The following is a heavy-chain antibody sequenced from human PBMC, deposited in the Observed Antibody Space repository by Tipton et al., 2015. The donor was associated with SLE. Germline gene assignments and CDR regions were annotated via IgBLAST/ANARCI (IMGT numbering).Heavy chain of an antibody. V-gene: IGHV3-30*02. CDR3: ARDPYIAAAGQGAFDI. CDR1: GFTFSSYG. Sequence: GSLRLSCAASGFTFSSYGMHWVRQAPGKGLEWVAYIRYDGRNENFADSVKGRFTISRENSKNTLYLQMNSPRAEDTAVYYCARDPYIAAAGQGAFDIWGQGTMVTVSS. CDR2: IRYDGRNE. J-gene: IGHJ3*02. D-gene: IGHD6-13*01.